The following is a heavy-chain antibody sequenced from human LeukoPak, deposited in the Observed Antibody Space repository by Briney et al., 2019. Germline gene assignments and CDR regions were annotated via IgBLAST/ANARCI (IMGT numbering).Heavy chain of an antibody. J-gene: IGHJ6*03. CDR1: GFTFSSYG. CDR3: AKTSLSDPSGHYYYMDV. V-gene: IGHV3-23*01. CDR2: ISGSGGST. D-gene: IGHD3-3*01. Sequence: GSLRLSCAASGFTFSSYGMSWVRQAPGKGLEWVSAISGSGGSTYYADSVKARFTISRDNSQNTVSLRLNNLRIEDTALYYCAKTSLSDPSGHYYYMDVWGKGTTVTVSS.